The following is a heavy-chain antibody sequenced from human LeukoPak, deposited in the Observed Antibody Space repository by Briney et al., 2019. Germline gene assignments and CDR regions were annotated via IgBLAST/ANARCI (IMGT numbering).Heavy chain of an antibody. CDR1: GFTFSSYS. CDR3: ARTPRFLEWLMDV. V-gene: IGHV3-21*01. D-gene: IGHD3-3*01. Sequence: PGGSLRLSCAASGFTFSSYSMNWVRQAPGKGLEWVSSIRSSSSYIYYADSVKGRFTISRDNAKNSLYLQMNSLRAEDTAVYYCARTPRFLEWLMDVWGKGTTVTVSS. J-gene: IGHJ6*04. CDR2: IRSSSSYI.